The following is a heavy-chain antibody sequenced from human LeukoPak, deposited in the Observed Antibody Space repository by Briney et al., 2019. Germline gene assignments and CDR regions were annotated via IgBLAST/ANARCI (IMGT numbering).Heavy chain of an antibody. J-gene: IGHJ5*02. V-gene: IGHV3-30*18. Sequence: GGSLRLSCAASGFTFSSYGMHWVRQAPGKGLEWVAVISYDGSNKYYADSVKGRFTISRDNSKNTLYLQMNSLRAEDTAVYYCAKDLGPTEWYYDFWSGCQFDPWGQGTLVTVSS. CDR3: AKDLGPTEWYYDFWSGCQFDP. D-gene: IGHD3-3*01. CDR2: ISYDGSNK. CDR1: GFTFSSYG.